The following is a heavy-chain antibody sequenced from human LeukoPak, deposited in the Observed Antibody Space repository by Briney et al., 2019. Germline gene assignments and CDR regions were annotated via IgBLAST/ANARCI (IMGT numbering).Heavy chain of an antibody. Sequence: GGSLRLSCTVSGFTFSSFNMNWVRQGPGKGLEWVASISNSGDYISYADSLKGRFTIPRDNAKNSLFPQMSSLRAEDTAVYYCAREMYAGWYFAFDLWGQGTMVTVSS. J-gene: IGHJ3*01. D-gene: IGHD6-19*01. CDR1: GFTFSSFN. V-gene: IGHV3-21*01. CDR3: AREMYAGWYFAFDL. CDR2: ISNSGDYI.